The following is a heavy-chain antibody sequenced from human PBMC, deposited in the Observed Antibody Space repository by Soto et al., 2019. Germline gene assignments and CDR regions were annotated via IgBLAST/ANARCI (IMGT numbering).Heavy chain of an antibody. J-gene: IGHJ2*01. CDR1: GGSIRTSY. CDR2: IYYSGST. CDR3: ARGRGGYFDL. V-gene: IGHV4-59*01. Sequence: QVQLQESGPGLVKPSETLSLTCTVSGGSIRTSYWSWIRQPPGKGLEWIGYIYYSGSTNYNPSLKSRVTISVDTSKNQLSLKLSSVTAADTAVYYCARGRGGYFDLWGRGTLVTVSS.